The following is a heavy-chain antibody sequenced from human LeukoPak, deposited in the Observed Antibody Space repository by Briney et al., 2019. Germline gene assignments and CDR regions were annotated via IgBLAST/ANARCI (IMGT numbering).Heavy chain of an antibody. Sequence: SETLSLTCTVSGGSISSYYWSWIRQPPGKGLEWIGYIYYSGSTNYNPSLKSRVTISVDTSKNQFSLKLSSVTAADTAVYYCASAEVPPGALYNWFDPWGQGTLVTVSS. V-gene: IGHV4-59*01. CDR1: GGSISSYY. CDR2: IYYSGST. CDR3: ASAEVPPGALYNWFDP. J-gene: IGHJ5*02. D-gene: IGHD1-26*01.